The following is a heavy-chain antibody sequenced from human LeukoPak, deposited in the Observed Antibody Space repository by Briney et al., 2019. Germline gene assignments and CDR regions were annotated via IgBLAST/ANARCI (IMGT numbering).Heavy chain of an antibody. CDR3: ARGGTLVQGVTILYGMDV. J-gene: IGHJ6*02. CDR2: MNPNSGNT. V-gene: IGHV1-8*01. CDR1: GYSFSTFD. Sequence: ASPKVSCKTSGYSFSTFDINWVRQATGQGLEWMGWMNPNSGNTNYAQKFQGRLTMTRDTSISTAYMELSSLRSEDTAVYYCARGGTLVQGVTILYGMDVWGQGTTVTVSS. D-gene: IGHD3-10*01.